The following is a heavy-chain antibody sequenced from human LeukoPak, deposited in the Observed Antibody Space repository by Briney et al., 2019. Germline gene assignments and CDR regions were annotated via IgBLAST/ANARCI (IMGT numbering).Heavy chain of an antibody. Sequence: SETLSLTCTVSGGSISSYYWSWIRQPAGKGLEWIGRIYSSGSTTYNPSLKSRVTMSVDTSKNQFSLKVTSVTAADTAVYYYARDSGTTGEVKFDPWGQGTLVTVSS. CDR3: ARDSGTTGEVKFDP. J-gene: IGHJ5*02. CDR2: IYSSGST. CDR1: GGSISSYY. D-gene: IGHD3-10*01. V-gene: IGHV4-4*07.